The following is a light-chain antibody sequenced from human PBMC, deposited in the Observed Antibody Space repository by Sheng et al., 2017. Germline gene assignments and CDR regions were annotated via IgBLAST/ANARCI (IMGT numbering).Light chain of an antibody. CDR3: QQTHSMFPIT. Sequence: DIQMTQSPSSLSASVGDRVTITCRASQSITTYLNWYQQKPGRAPKLLIYAASSLQSGVPSRFSGSGSGTDFTLTIRSLQPEDFATYYCQQTHSMFPITFGP. CDR2: AAS. V-gene: IGKV1-39*01. CDR1: QSITTY. J-gene: IGKJ3*01.